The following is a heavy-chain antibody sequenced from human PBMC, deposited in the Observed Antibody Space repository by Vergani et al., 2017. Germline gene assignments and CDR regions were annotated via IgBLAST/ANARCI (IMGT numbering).Heavy chain of an antibody. D-gene: IGHD5-12*01. Sequence: EVQLVQSGAEVKKPGESLKISCKGSGYSFTSYWIGWVRQMPGKGLEWMGIIYPGDSDTRYSPSFQGQVTISADKSISTAYLQWSSLKASDTAMYYCARLARGWGGYDWEYYYYYGMDVWGQGTTVTVSS. CDR2: IYPGDSDT. V-gene: IGHV5-51*01. J-gene: IGHJ6*02. CDR3: ARLARGWGGYDWEYYYYYGMDV. CDR1: GYSFTSYW.